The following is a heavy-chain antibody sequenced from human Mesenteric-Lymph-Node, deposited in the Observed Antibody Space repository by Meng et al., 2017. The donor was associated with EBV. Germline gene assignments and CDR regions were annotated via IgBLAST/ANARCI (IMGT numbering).Heavy chain of an antibody. D-gene: IGHD3-3*01. J-gene: IGHJ4*02. CDR1: GFPLSTSGVG. Sequence: IALTAPGPTLWTPIQALTLSCIFVGFPLSTSGVGVGRIRQPPAEDLESLALIYWHDDKRYSQSLKSRLTNTKDTPNSQVVLTMPNMDPVDTGTYYCAHRQHRNSDFWSGPDYWGQGTLVTVSS. CDR3: AHRQHRNSDFWSGPDY. CDR2: IYWHDDK. V-gene: IGHV2-5*01.